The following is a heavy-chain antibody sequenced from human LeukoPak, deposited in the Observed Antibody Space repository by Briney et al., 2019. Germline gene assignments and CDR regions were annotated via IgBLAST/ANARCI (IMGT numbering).Heavy chain of an antibody. CDR2: MSPNSGDT. V-gene: IGHV1-8*01. CDR1: GYTFTSYD. CDR3: ATGAPEYFQH. Sequence: ASVKVSCKASGYTFTSYDFNWVRQATGQRPEWMGWMSPNSGDTGYAQKFQDRVTMTRNTSISTAYMELSSLRSDDTAVYYCATGAPEYFQHWGQGTLVTVSS. J-gene: IGHJ1*01. D-gene: IGHD1-26*01.